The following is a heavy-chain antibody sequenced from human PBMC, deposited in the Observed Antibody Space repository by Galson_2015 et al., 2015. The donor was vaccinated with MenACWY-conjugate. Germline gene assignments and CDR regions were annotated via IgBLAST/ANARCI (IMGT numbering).Heavy chain of an antibody. CDR3: ARGADMSGIVEAPPAMVWFDP. J-gene: IGHJ5*02. V-gene: IGHV4-34*01. D-gene: IGHD2-2*01. CDR2: INHSGST. Sequence: LTCAVYGGSFSGDYWSWICQPPGKGLEWIGEINHSGSTNYNPSLNRRVTISVDTSKNQFSLKLNSVTAADTAVYYCARGADMSGIVEAPPAMVWFDPWGQGTLVTVSS. CDR1: GGSFSGDY.